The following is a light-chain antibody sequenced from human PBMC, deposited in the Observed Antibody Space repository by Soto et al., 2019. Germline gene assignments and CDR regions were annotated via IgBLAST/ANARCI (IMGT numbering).Light chain of an antibody. CDR3: QQANSPYR. V-gene: IGKV1-12*01. CDR2: GAS. CDR1: HDVSSW. J-gene: IGKJ2*03. Sequence: DIQMTQSPSSFSASVGDRVTITCRASHDVSSWLAWYQQKPGKAPRLLIYGASTLQSGVPSRFSGSGSGTDFTLTISSLQPEDFATYYCQQANSPYRFGQGTKLEIK.